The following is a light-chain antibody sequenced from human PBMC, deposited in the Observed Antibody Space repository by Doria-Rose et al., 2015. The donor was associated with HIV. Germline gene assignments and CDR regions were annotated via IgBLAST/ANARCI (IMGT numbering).Light chain of an antibody. CDR3: HQYGTSWT. Sequence: TQSPGTLSLSPGERATLSCRASQSFSSTCLAWYQQKPGQAPSLLIYDGSTRATGIPDRFSASGSRTDFTLTINRLEPEDFALYYCHQYGTSWTFGQGTKVEI. V-gene: IGKV3-20*01. J-gene: IGKJ1*01. CDR2: DGS. CDR1: QSFSSTC.